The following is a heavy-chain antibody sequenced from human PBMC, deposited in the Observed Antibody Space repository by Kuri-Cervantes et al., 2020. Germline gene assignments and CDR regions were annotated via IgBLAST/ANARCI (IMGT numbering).Heavy chain of an antibody. D-gene: IGHD5-18*01. CDR2: IDWDDDK. CDR3: AHAYSYTGFDP. J-gene: IGHJ5*02. V-gene: IGHV2-70D*14. CDR1: GFPLSTRGMR. Sequence: SGPTLVKLTQILTLTCTFSGFPLSTRGMRVSWIRQPPGKALEWLARIDWDDDKFYSTSLKTMLTISKDTSKNQVILTISNMDPVDTATYYCAHAYSYTGFDPWGQGTLVTVSS.